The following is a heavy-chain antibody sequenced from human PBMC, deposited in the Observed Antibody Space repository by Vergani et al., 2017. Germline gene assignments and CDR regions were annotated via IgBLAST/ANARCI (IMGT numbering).Heavy chain of an antibody. V-gene: IGHV3-7*01. CDR2: IKQDGSEK. CDR3: ASQYSLEDYFDY. CDR1: GFTFSSYW. D-gene: IGHD6-6*01. J-gene: IGHJ4*02. Sequence: EVQLVESGGGLVQPGGSPRLSCAASGFTFSSYWMSWVRQAPGKGLEWVANIKQDGSEKYYVDSVKGRFTISRDNAKNSLYLQMNSLRAEDTAVYYCASQYSLEDYFDYWGQGTLVTVSS.